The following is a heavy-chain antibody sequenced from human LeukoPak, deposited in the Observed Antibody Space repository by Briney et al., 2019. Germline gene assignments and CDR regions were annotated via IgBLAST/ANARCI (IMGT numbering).Heavy chain of an antibody. CDR1: GYTFTSYG. D-gene: IGHD3-22*01. CDR2: ISAYNGNT. J-gene: IGHJ3*02. Sequence: ASVKVSCKAPGYTFTSYGISWVRQAPGQGLEWMGWISAYNGNTNYAQKLQGRVTMTTDTSTSTAYMELRSLRSDDTAVYYCARDRYYDSSGPPSLLVDIWGQGTMVTVSS. V-gene: IGHV1-18*01. CDR3: ARDRYYDSSGPPSLLVDI.